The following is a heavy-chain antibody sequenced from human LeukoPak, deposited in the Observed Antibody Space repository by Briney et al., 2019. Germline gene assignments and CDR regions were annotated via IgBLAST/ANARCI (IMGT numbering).Heavy chain of an antibody. V-gene: IGHV3-21*01. Sequence: PGGSLRLSCAASGFTFSSYSMNWVRQAPGKGLEWVSSISSSSSYIYYADSVKGRFTISRDNAKNSLYLQMNSLRAEDTAVYYCARDAKDYSSSWYLRDYYYYMDVWGKGTMVTVSS. D-gene: IGHD6-13*01. CDR2: ISSSSSYI. J-gene: IGHJ6*03. CDR3: ARDAKDYSSSWYLRDYYYYMDV. CDR1: GFTFSSYS.